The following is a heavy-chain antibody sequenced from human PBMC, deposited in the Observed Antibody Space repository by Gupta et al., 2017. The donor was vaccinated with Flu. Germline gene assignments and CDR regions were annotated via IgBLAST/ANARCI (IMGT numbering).Heavy chain of an antibody. Sequence: SRYYWSWIRQSAGKGLEWIGRIYSSGSTNYNPSFKSRVTVSVDTSKNQFSLKLSSVTAADTAVYYCAREISGTSEFDHWGQGTLVSVSS. J-gene: IGHJ4*02. D-gene: IGHD1-26*01. V-gene: IGHV4-4*07. CDR1: SRYY. CDR2: IYSSGST. CDR3: AREISGTSEFDH.